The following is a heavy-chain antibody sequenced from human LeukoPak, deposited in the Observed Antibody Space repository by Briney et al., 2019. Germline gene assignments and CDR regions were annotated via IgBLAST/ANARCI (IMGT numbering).Heavy chain of an antibody. CDR1: GGSFSGYY. CDR2: INHSGST. J-gene: IGHJ4*02. CDR3: ARKGDSSGWYVSY. V-gene: IGHV4-34*01. Sequence: RSSETLSLTCAVYGGSFSGYYWSWIRQPPGKGLEWIGEINHSGSTNYNPSLKSRVTISVDTSKNQFSLKLSSVTAADTAVYYCARKGDSSGWYVSYWGQGSLVTVSS. D-gene: IGHD6-19*01.